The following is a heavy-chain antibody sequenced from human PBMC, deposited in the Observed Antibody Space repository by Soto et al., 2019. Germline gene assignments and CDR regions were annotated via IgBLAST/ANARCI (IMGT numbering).Heavy chain of an antibody. Sequence: EVQLVESGGGLVQPGGSLRLSCAASGFTFSSYSMNWVRQAPGKGLEWVSYISSSSSTIYYADSVKGRFTISRDNAKNSLYLQMNSLRDEDTAVYYCARGGRDEGQYYDFWSGRDYYYYYGMDVWGQGTTVTVSS. CDR1: GFTFSSYS. J-gene: IGHJ6*02. D-gene: IGHD3-3*01. V-gene: IGHV3-48*02. CDR2: ISSSSSTI. CDR3: ARGGRDEGQYYDFWSGRDYYYYYGMDV.